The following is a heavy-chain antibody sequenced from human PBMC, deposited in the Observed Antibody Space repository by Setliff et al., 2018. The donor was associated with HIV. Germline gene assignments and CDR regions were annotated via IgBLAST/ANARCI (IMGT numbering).Heavy chain of an antibody. CDR2: IGAAGYPT. D-gene: IGHD3-10*01. V-gene: IGHV3-23*01. CDR3: AKVFAFGVDGFDI. CDR1: GFSFSRYA. Sequence: PGGSLRLSCAASGFSFSRYAMGWVRQAPGKGLEWVSSIGAAGYPTHYAESVKGRFTISKDNSQNALYLQMNSLTDEDTAVYYCAKVFAFGVDGFDIWGQGTMVTVSS. J-gene: IGHJ3*02.